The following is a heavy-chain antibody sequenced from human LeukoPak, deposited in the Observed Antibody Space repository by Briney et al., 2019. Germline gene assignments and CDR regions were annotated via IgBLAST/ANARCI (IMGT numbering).Heavy chain of an antibody. V-gene: IGHV4-59*01. Sequence: SETLSLTCTVSGGSISSYYWSWIRQPPGKGLEWIGYIYYSGSTNYNPSLKSRVTISVDTSKNQSSLKLSSVTAADTAAYYCARGLLWFGELSHYDYWGQGTLVTVSS. D-gene: IGHD3-10*01. CDR3: ARGLLWFGELSHYDY. J-gene: IGHJ4*02. CDR1: GGSISSYY. CDR2: IYYSGST.